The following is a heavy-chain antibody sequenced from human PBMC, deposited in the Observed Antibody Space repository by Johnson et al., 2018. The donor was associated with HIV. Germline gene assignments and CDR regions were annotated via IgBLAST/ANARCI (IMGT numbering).Heavy chain of an antibody. CDR3: ARVSQQQGGVYDAFDI. CDR2: IRYDGSNK. Sequence: VQLVESGGGLVQPGGSLRLSCAASGFTFTTYGMHWVRQAPGKGLEWVALIRYDGSNKYYADSVKGRFSISRDNSKNTLYLQMNSLRPEDTAVYYCARVSQQQGGVYDAFDIWGQGTMVTVSS. CDR1: GFTFTTYG. J-gene: IGHJ3*02. V-gene: IGHV3-30*02. D-gene: IGHD6-13*01.